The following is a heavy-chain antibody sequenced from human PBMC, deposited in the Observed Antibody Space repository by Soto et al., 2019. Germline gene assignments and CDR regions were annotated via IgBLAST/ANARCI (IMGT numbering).Heavy chain of an antibody. CDR1: RYTLTELS. CDR2: FDREDGET. J-gene: IGHJ4*02. CDR3: AARLRRHGIRYYFDY. Sequence: QVQLVQSGAEVKEPGASVKVSCKVSRYTLTELSMHWVRQAPGEGLEWMGGFDREDGETIYAQKFQGRVTMAEDTSTDTACMELSSLRSEDTAVYYCAARLRRHGIRYYFDYWGQGTLVTVSS. D-gene: IGHD1-20*01. V-gene: IGHV1-24*01.